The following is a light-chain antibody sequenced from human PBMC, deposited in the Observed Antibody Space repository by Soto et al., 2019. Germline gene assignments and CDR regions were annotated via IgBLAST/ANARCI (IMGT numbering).Light chain of an antibody. CDR3: SSYAGSNNLFV. V-gene: IGLV2-8*01. CDR1: SSDVGGYNY. CDR2: EVS. J-gene: IGLJ1*01. Sequence: ALTQPPSASGSPGQSVTISCTGTSSDVGGYNYVSWYQQHPGKAPKVMIYEVSKRPSGVPDRFSGSKSGNTASLTVSGLQAEDEADYYCSSYAGSNNLFVFGTGTKVTVL.